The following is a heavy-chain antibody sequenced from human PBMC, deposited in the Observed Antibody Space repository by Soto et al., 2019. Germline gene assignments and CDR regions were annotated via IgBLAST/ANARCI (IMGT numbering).Heavy chain of an antibody. CDR2: IYYSGST. CDR3: ARRPGYSYGLDY. CDR1: GGSISSSSYY. D-gene: IGHD5-18*01. J-gene: IGHJ4*02. V-gene: IGHV4-39*01. Sequence: SETLSLTCTVSGGSISSSSYYWGWIRQPPGKGLEWIGSIYYSGSTYYNPSLKSRVTISVDTSKNQFSLKLSSVTAADTAVYYCARRPGYSYGLDYWGQGPLVPVSS.